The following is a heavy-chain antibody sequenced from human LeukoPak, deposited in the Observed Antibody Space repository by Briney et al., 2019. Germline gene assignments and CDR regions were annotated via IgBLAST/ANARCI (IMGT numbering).Heavy chain of an antibody. D-gene: IGHD1-26*01. J-gene: IGHJ4*02. CDR2: ISPYNGNT. V-gene: IGHV1-18*01. CDR1: GYTFTNYG. CDR3: AIEGPGELDPTFDY. Sequence: GASVKVSCXASGYTFTNYGISWVRQAPGQGLEWMGWISPYNGNTNYAQKFQGRVTMTTDTSTSTVYMELRSLRSDDTALYYCAIEGPGELDPTFDYWGQGTLVTVSS.